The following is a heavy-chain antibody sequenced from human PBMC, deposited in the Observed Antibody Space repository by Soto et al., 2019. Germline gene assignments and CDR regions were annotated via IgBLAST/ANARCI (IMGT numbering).Heavy chain of an antibody. Sequence: QVQLVQSGAEVKKPGSSVKVSCQASGGTFTSFTISWVRQAPGQGLEWMGRILPIVHITSYAQGFQGRITITADQSTSKAYMELSSLRSEDTAIYYCVKDGDCGGGNCYPLNWFDPWGQGTLVTVSS. J-gene: IGHJ5*02. CDR3: VKDGDCGGGNCYPLNWFDP. CDR1: GGTFTSFT. CDR2: ILPIVHIT. D-gene: IGHD2-15*01. V-gene: IGHV1-69*08.